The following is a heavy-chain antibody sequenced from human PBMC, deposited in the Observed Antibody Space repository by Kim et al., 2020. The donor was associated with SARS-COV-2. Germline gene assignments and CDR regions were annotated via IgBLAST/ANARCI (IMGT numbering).Heavy chain of an antibody. CDR3: ARGGNSGSFDY. J-gene: IGHJ4*02. CDR2: IWFDGSNQ. Sequence: GGSLRLSCAASGFSFSSYNMHWVRQAPGKGLEWVAIIWFDGSNQYYADSVKGRFTISRDNSKNTLYLQMNSLRAEDTAVYYCARGGNSGSFDYWGQGTLV. D-gene: IGHD1-26*01. V-gene: IGHV3-33*01. CDR1: GFSFSSYN.